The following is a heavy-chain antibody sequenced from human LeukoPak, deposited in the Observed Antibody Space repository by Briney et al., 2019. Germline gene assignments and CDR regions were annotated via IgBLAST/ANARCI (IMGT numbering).Heavy chain of an antibody. D-gene: IGHD3-10*01. CDR3: TTGIRGD. J-gene: IGHJ4*02. CDR1: GLTVTNAW. Sequence: GGSLRLSCSASGLTVTNAWMNWVRQAPGEGLYWVGRIASKTDGGATDYAAPVKGRFTISRDDSKNTLNLQMNSLKTEDTAVYYCTTGIRGDWGQGTLVTVSS. CDR2: IASKTDGGAT. V-gene: IGHV3-15*07.